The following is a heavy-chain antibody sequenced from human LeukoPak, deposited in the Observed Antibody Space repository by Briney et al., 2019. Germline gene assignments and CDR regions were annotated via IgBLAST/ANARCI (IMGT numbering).Heavy chain of an antibody. CDR3: ARGPTTGDLLRRFDP. Sequence: SETLSLTCTVSGGSMGSYYWSWIRQPPGKALEWIGYIFYSGHTNYNPSLKSRVTLSIDTSKNQFSLKLSSVTATDTAVYYCARGPTTGDLLRRFDPWGQGTPVTVSS. V-gene: IGHV4-59*12. CDR2: IFYSGHT. CDR1: GGSMGSYY. J-gene: IGHJ5*02. D-gene: IGHD1-26*01.